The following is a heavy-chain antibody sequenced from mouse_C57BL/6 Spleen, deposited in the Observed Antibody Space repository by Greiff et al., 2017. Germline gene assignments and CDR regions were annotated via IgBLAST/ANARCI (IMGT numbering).Heavy chain of an antibody. D-gene: IGHD1-1*01. CDR1: GYTFTSYW. Sequence: QVKLKQSGAELVKPGASVQMSCKASGYTFTSYWITWVKQRHGQGLEWIGDIYPGSGSTNYNEKFKSKATLTVDPSSITAYMQLSSLTAEDSAVDDVARDYGSSDGYFDVWGTGTTVTFAS. J-gene: IGHJ1*03. CDR2: IYPGSGST. V-gene: IGHV1-55*01. CDR3: ARDYGSSDGYFDV.